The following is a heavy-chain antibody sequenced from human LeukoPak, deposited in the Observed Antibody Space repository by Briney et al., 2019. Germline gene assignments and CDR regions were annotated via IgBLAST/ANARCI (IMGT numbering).Heavy chain of an antibody. CDR1: GGSISNSNW. Sequence: PSGTLSLTCAVPGGSISNSNWWSWVRQPPGKGLEWIGEIYHSGSTNYNPSLKSRVTISVDKSKNQFSLKLSSVTAADTAVYYCARVGDYGDYGFDYWGQGTLVTVSS. CDR3: ARVGDYGDYGFDY. CDR2: IYHSGST. D-gene: IGHD4-17*01. J-gene: IGHJ4*02. V-gene: IGHV4-4*02.